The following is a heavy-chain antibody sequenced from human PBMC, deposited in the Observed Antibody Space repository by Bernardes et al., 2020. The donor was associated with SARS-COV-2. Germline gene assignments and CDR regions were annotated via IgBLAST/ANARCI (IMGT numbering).Heavy chain of an antibody. CDR3: ARGYCSGGSCYGFWFDP. J-gene: IGHJ5*02. V-gene: IGHV3-74*01. CDR2: IYTAGGTY. D-gene: IGHD2-15*01. CDR1: GFTFSSYG. Sequence: GGSLRLSFAASGFTFSSYGMHWVRQDPGKGLEWVSRIYTAGGTYYSASAVKRCSTISRDDAKNTVYLQMNSLTAEDTAVYHCARGYCSGGSCYGFWFDPWGAGTLVTVSS.